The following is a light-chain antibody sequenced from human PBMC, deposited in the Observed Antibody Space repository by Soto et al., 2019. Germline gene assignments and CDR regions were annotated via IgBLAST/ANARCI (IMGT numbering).Light chain of an antibody. CDR2: GAS. V-gene: IGKV3-15*01. J-gene: IGKJ1*01. CDR3: QQYNNWPPDRT. Sequence: EIVMTQSPATLSVSPGERATLSCRASQIVGSNLAWYQQRPGQAPRLLIYGASTRATGVPARFSGSGSGTEFNLTIISLQSEDFGIYFCQQYNNWPPDRTFGQGTKVEIK. CDR1: QIVGSN.